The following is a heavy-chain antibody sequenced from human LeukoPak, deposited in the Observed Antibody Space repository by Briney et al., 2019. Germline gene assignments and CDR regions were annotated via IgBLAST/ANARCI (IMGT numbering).Heavy chain of an antibody. CDR1: GFTFSSYS. D-gene: IGHD3-22*01. J-gene: IGHJ4*02. CDR3: ARDEANRGRPAYYYDSSGCLDY. V-gene: IGHV3-21*01. Sequence: GGSLRLSCAASGFTFSSYSMTWVRQAPGKGLEWVSSISSSSSYIYYADSVKGRFTISRDNAKSSLYLQMNSLRAEDTAVYYCARDEANRGRPAYYYDSSGCLDYWGQGTLVTVSS. CDR2: ISSSSSYI.